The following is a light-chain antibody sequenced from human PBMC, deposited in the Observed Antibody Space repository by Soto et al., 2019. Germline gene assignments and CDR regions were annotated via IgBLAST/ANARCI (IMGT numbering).Light chain of an antibody. Sequence: QSALTQPASVSGAPGQSITISCTGTSNDVRGYNYVSWYQQHPGKAPKLMIYEVSNRPSGVSNRFSGSKSANTASLTISGLQAEDEADYYCSSYTRSSTLYVFGTGTKVTV. CDR1: SNDVRGYNY. J-gene: IGLJ1*01. CDR3: SSYTRSSTLYV. CDR2: EVS. V-gene: IGLV2-14*01.